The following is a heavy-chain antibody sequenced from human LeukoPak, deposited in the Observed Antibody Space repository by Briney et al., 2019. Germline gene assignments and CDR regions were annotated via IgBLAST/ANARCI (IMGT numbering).Heavy chain of an antibody. V-gene: IGHV3-33*01. CDR3: AGDRKGYDTGELDY. D-gene: IGHD2-15*01. CDR2: IWYDGSKK. J-gene: IGHJ4*02. CDR1: GFSFNNHA. Sequence: GGSLRLSCAASGFSFNNHAMHWVRQGPGKGLEWVAVIWYDGSKKYYADSVKGRFSISRDNYKDALYLQMNSLRVEDTAVYYCAGDRKGYDTGELDYWGRGTLLTVAS.